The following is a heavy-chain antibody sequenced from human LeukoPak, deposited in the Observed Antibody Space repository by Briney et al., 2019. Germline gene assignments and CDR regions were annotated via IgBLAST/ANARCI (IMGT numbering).Heavy chain of an antibody. V-gene: IGHV3-21*01. D-gene: IGHD4-23*01. Sequence: GGSLRLSCAASGFTFSSYSMNWVRQAPGKGLEWVSSISSSSSYIYYADSVKGRFTISRDNAKNSLYLQMNSLRAEDTAVYYCAIDPTVVNGYWGQGTLVTVSS. CDR1: GFTFSSYS. CDR3: AIDPTVVNGY. J-gene: IGHJ4*02. CDR2: ISSSSSYI.